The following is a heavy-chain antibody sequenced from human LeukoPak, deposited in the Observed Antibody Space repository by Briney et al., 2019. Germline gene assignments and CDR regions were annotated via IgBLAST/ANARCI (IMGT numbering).Heavy chain of an antibody. D-gene: IGHD3-22*01. Sequence: SETLSLTCTVSGGSICSYYWRWLPQPPGKGLEWSGYLYYSGSTNNNPAVKSRVTISVDTSKSQFSLKLSSVTAADTAVYYCARGRAFGYYYDSSGYYPGDYWGQGTLVTVSS. CDR1: GGSICSYY. J-gene: IGHJ4*02. CDR2: LYYSGST. CDR3: ARGRAFGYYYDSSGYYPGDY. V-gene: IGHV4-59*08.